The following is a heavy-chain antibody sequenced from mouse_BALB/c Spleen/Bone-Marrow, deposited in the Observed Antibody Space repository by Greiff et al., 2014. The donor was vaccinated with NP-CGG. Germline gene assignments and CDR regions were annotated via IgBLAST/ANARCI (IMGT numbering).Heavy chain of an antibody. J-gene: IGHJ1*01. CDR2: ISNGGGST. D-gene: IGHD2-14*01. CDR1: GFTFSRYT. CDR3: ARHGVRREWYFDV. V-gene: IGHV5-12-2*01. Sequence: EVMLVESGGGLVQPGGSLKLSCAASGFTFSRYTMSWVRQTPGKRLEWVAYISNGGGSTYYPDTDTVKGRFTISRDNAKNTLYLQMSSLKSEDTAMYYCARHGVRREWYFDVWGAGTTVTVSS.